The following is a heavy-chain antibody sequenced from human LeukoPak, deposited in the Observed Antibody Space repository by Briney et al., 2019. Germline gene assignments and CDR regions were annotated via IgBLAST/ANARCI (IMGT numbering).Heavy chain of an antibody. V-gene: IGHV3-15*01. CDR1: GFTVSSNY. CDR3: ATGVGWGSSWSWFDP. D-gene: IGHD6-13*01. J-gene: IGHJ5*02. Sequence: PGGSLRLSCAASGFTVSSNYMNWVRQAPGKGLEWVGRIRSKTDGGTADYAAPVKGRFTISRHDSKDTLYLQMNSLKIEDTAVYYCATGVGWGSSWSWFDPWGQGTLVTVSS. CDR2: IRSKTDGGTA.